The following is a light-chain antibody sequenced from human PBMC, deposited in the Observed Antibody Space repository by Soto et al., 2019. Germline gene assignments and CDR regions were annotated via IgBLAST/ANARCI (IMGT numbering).Light chain of an antibody. CDR3: QSYDSSLSGWV. CDR1: SSNIGAGYD. CDR2: GNS. J-gene: IGLJ3*02. Sequence: QAVLTQPPSVSGAPGQRVTISCTGISSNIGAGYDVHWYQQLPGTAPKLLIYGNSNRPSGVPDRFSGSKSGTSASLAITGLQAEDEAYYYCQSYDSSLSGWVFGGGTELTVL. V-gene: IGLV1-40*01.